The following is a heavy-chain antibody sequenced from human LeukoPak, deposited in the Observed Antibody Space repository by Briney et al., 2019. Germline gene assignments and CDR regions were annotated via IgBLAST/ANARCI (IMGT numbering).Heavy chain of an antibody. CDR3: ARHGGRDDFWSGYCIGYYYYGMDV. V-gene: IGHV4-59*08. Sequence: SETLSLTCTVSGGSISSYYWSWIRQPPGKGLEWIGYIYYSGSTNYNPSLKSRVTISVDTSKNQFSLKLSSVTAADTAVYYCARHGGRDDFWSGYCIGYYYYGMDVWGQGTTVTVSS. J-gene: IGHJ6*02. CDR2: IYYSGST. CDR1: GGSISSYY. D-gene: IGHD3-3*01.